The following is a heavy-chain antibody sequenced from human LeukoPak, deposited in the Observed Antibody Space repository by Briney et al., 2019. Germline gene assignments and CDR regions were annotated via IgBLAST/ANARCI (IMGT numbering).Heavy chain of an antibody. D-gene: IGHD5-18*01. CDR2: IIPIFGTA. V-gene: IGHV1-69*13. CDR3: ARGHHPISTAMVYGY. J-gene: IGHJ4*02. CDR1: GGTFSSYA. Sequence: ASVKVSCKASGGTFSSYAISWVRQAPGQGLEWMGGIIPIFGTANYAQKFKGRVTITADESTSTAYMELSSLRSEDTAVYYCARGHHPISTAMVYGYWGQGTLVTVSS.